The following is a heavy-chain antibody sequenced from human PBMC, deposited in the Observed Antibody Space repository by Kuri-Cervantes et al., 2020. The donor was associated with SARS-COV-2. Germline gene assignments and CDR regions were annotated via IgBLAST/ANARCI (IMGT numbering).Heavy chain of an antibody. Sequence: GSLRLSCAVYGGSFSGYYWSWIRQPPGKGLEWIGEINHSGSTNYNPSLKSRVTISVDTSKNQFSLKLSSVTAADTAVYYCARGVGAAVAGTLITIYYYYGMDVWGQGTTVTVS. CDR1: GGSFSGYY. V-gene: IGHV4-34*01. J-gene: IGHJ6*02. CDR3: ARGVGAAVAGTLITIYYYYGMDV. D-gene: IGHD6-19*01. CDR2: INHSGST.